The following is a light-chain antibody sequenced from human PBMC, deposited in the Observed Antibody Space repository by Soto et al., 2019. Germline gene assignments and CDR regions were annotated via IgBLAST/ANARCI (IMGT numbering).Light chain of an antibody. V-gene: IGLV1-40*01. CDR1: SSNIGAGYD. J-gene: IGLJ3*02. CDR3: QSYDSSLSGWV. Sequence: QAVVTQLPSVSGAPGQRVTISCTGSSSNIGAGYDVHWYQQLPGTAPKLLIYGNSNRPSGVPDRFSGSKSGTSASLAITGLQAEDEADYYCQSYDSSLSGWVFGAGTKLTVL. CDR2: GNS.